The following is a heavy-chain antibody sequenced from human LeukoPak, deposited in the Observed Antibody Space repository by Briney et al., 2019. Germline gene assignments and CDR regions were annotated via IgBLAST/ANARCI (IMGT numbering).Heavy chain of an antibody. CDR3: ATAWITMVRGVITDY. Sequence: ASVKVSCKVSGYTLTELSMHWVRQAPGKGLEWMGGFDPEDGETTYAQKFQGRVTMTEDTSTDTAYMELSSLRSEDTAAYYCATAWITMVRGVITDYWGQGTLVTVSS. CDR2: FDPEDGET. D-gene: IGHD3-10*01. V-gene: IGHV1-24*01. CDR1: GYTLTELS. J-gene: IGHJ4*02.